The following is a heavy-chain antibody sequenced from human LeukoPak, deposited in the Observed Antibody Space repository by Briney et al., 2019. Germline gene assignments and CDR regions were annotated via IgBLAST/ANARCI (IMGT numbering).Heavy chain of an antibody. CDR2: IRNDGDVI. CDR1: GFTFTSFG. D-gene: IGHD2-21*01. J-gene: IGHJ4*02. V-gene: IGHV3-30*02. CDR3: AKDLMSIKALIPWDY. Sequence: GGSLGLSCAASGFTFTSFGMHWVRQAPGKGLEWVAFIRNDGDVIYYAESVKGRFTISRDNSKNTVYLQLNSLRAEDTAVYYCAKDLMSIKALIPWDYWGQGTLVTVSP.